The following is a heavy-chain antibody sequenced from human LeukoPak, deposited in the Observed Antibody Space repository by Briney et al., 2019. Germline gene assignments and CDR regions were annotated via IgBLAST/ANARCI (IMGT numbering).Heavy chain of an antibody. CDR2: ISSSSSYI. J-gene: IGHJ4*02. D-gene: IGHD3-16*01. V-gene: IGHV3-21*01. Sequence: GGSLRLSCAASGFTFSSYSMNWVRQAPGKGLEWVSSISSSSSYIYYADSVKGRFTISRDNAKNSLYLQMNSLRAEDTAVYYCARDMITFGEVPYYFDYWGQGTLVTVSS. CDR1: GFTFSSYS. CDR3: ARDMITFGEVPYYFDY.